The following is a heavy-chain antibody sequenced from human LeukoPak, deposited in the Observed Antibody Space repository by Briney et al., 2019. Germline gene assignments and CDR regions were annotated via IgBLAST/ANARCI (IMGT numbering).Heavy chain of an antibody. CDR2: INSDGSST. J-gene: IGHJ4*02. D-gene: IGHD6-13*01. Sequence: QPGGSLRPSCAASGFTFSSYWMHWVRQAPGEGLVWVSRINSDGSSTSYADSVKGRFTISRDNAKNTLYLQMNGLRAEDTAVYYCARDMSYSSSANGFDYWGQGTLVTVSS. CDR1: GFTFSSYW. CDR3: ARDMSYSSSANGFDY. V-gene: IGHV3-74*01.